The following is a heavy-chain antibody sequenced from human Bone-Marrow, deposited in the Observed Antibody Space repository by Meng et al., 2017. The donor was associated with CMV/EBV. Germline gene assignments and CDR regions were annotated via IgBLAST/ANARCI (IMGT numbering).Heavy chain of an antibody. Sequence: GGSLRLSCAASGFTFSNAWMSWVRQAPGKGLEWVANIKPDGSERYHVDSVKGRFTISRDTAKNSVYLQMNNLRVEDTAVYYCARDWPAPFDFWGQGTVVTVSS. J-gene: IGHJ4*02. D-gene: IGHD2-15*01. CDR1: GFTFSNAW. CDR3: ARDWPAPFDF. V-gene: IGHV3-7*01. CDR2: IKPDGSER.